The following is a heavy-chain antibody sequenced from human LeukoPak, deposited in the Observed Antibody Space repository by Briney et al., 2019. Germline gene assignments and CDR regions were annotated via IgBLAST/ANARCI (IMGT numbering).Heavy chain of an antibody. CDR3: ARWTREYYDSSGFYY. Sequence: GGSLRLSCGASGFTFDDYWMSWVRQAPGKGLEWVANIKQDGSEKYYVDSVKGRFTISRDNAKNSLFLQMNSLRAEDTAVYYCARWTREYYDSSGFYYWGQGTLVTVSS. CDR2: IKQDGSEK. J-gene: IGHJ4*02. CDR1: GFTFDDYW. D-gene: IGHD3-22*01. V-gene: IGHV3-7*01.